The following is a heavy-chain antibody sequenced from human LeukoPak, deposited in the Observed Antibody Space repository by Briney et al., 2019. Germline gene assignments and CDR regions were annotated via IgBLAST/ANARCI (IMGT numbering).Heavy chain of an antibody. V-gene: IGHV3-30*18. CDR1: GFTSSSYG. D-gene: IGHD1-26*01. Sequence: PGGSLRLSCAASGFTSSSYGMHWVRQAPGKGLEWGAVISYDGSNKYYADSVKGRFTISRDNYKNTLYLKMNSLRAEDTAVYYCAKERVGAPDYWGQGTLVTVSS. CDR2: ISYDGSNK. CDR3: AKERVGAPDY. J-gene: IGHJ4*02.